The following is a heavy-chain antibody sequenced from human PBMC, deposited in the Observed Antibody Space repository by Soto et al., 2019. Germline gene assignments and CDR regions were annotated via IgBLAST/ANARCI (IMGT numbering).Heavy chain of an antibody. CDR3: ARDDSLGYHPSYFDY. J-gene: IGHJ4*02. CDR2: IWYDGSNK. CDR1: GFTFSSYG. Sequence: PGGSLRLSCAASGFTFSSYGMHWVRQAPGKGLEWVAVIWYDGSNKYYADSVKGRFTISRDNSKNTLYLQMNSLRAEDTAVYYCARDDSLGYHPSYFDYWGRGTLVTVSS. V-gene: IGHV3-33*01. D-gene: IGHD3-9*01.